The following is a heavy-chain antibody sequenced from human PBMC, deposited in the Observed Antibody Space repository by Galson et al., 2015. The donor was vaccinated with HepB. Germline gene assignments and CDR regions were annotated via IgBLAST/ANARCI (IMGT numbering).Heavy chain of an antibody. J-gene: IGHJ4*02. D-gene: IGHD6-13*01. CDR2: IRSKASNNAT. CDR1: GFTFSGSA. V-gene: IGHV3-73*01. Sequence: SLRLSCAASGFTFSGSAIHWVRQTSGKGLEWVGRIRSKASNNATAYAASLKGRFTISRDASKNTAYLHMKSLKTEATAWYYWTRLGDLSGYSSSWGQGTLVTVSS. CDR3: TRLGDLSGYSSS.